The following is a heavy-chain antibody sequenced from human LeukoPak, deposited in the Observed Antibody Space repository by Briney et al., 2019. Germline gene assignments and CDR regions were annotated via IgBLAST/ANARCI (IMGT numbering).Heavy chain of an antibody. Sequence: ASVKVSCMASGFTFTSSAMQWVRQARGQRLEWIGWIVVGSGNTNYAQKFQERVTITRDMSTSTAYMELSSLRSEDTAVYYCAAYGSGSYYNDDYWGQGTLVTVSS. CDR3: AAYGSGSYYNDDY. CDR2: IVVGSGNT. D-gene: IGHD3-10*01. V-gene: IGHV1-58*02. CDR1: GFTFTSSA. J-gene: IGHJ4*02.